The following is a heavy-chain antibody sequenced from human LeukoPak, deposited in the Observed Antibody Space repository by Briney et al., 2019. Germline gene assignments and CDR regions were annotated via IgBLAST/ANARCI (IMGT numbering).Heavy chain of an antibody. CDR3: AIRDGHTDH. Sequence: ASVKVSCKASGYTFTNYAMHWVRQAPGQRPEWLAWINAANGYARYSQDLQGRVIITRDTSACTAYMEVNNLRSDDTAMYYCAIRDGHTDHWGQGTLVTVSS. J-gene: IGHJ4*02. D-gene: IGHD5-24*01. CDR2: INAANGYA. V-gene: IGHV1-3*01. CDR1: GYTFTNYA.